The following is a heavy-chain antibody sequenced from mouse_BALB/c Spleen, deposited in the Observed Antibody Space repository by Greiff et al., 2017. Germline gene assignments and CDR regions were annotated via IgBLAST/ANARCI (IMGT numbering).Heavy chain of an antibody. CDR1: GFNIKDTY. CDR3: ARSLLSYAMDY. J-gene: IGHJ4*01. V-gene: IGHV14-3*02. D-gene: IGHD1-1*01. CDR2: IDPANGNT. Sequence: VQLQQSGAELVKPGASVKLSCTASGFNIKDTYMHWVKQRPEQGLEWIGRIDPANGNTKYDPKFQGKATITADTSSNTAYLQLSSLTSEDTAVYYCARSLLSYAMDYWGQGTSVTVSS.